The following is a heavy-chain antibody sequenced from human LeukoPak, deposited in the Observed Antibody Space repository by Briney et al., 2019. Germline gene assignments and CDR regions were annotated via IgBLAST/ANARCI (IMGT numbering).Heavy chain of an antibody. J-gene: IGHJ3*02. V-gene: IGHV3-23*01. D-gene: IGHD3-22*01. CDR3: AKEGYDSSGFYHDPFDM. CDR1: GFTFSNYA. CDR2: FSPSGGGT. Sequence: GGSLRLSCAASGFTFSNYAMSWVRQAPGKGLEWVSAFSPSGGGTYYADSVKGRFTISRDNSKSTLYVQMNSLRAEDTAVYYCAKEGYDSSGFYHDPFDMWGQGTVVTVSS.